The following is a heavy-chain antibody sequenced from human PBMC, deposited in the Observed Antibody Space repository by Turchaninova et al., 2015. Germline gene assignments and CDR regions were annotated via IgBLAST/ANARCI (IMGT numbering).Heavy chain of an antibody. J-gene: IGHJ4*02. V-gene: IGHV4-38-2*01. Sequence: QVQLQESGPGLVKPSETLSLTCAVSGYSISGGYYWGWLRQPPGKGLEWIGSINHIGSTYYNPSLKIRVTISVDTSKNRFSLKLSSVTAADTAVYYCARHRGYSSFRVDPFDYWGQGTLVPVSS. CDR1: GYSISGGYY. CDR2: INHIGST. D-gene: IGHD6-13*01. CDR3: ARHRGYSSFRVDPFDY.